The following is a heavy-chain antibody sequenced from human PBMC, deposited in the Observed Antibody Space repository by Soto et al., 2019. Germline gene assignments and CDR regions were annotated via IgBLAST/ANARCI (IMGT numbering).Heavy chain of an antibody. CDR1: GGSISSGGYY. CDR2: IYYSGST. CDR3: ARSSTSNPCDY. V-gene: IGHV4-31*03. Sequence: QVQLQESGPGLVKPSQTLSLTCTVSGGSISSGGYYWSWIRQHPGKGLEWIGYIYYSGSTYYNPSLKSRGVISVDTSKNQFSLKLSSVTGADTAVDYCARSSTSNPCDYWGQGTLVTVSS. D-gene: IGHD2-2*01. J-gene: IGHJ4*02.